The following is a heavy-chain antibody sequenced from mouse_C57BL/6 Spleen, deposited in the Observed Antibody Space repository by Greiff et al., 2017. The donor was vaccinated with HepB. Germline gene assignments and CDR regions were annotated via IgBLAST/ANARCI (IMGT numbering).Heavy chain of an antibody. CDR3: ARDYWNWFAY. D-gene: IGHD1-1*02. CDR2: IDPSDSYT. V-gene: IGHV1-50*01. J-gene: IGHJ3*01. CDR1: GYTFTSYW. Sequence: QVQLQQPGAELVKPGASVKLSCKASGYTFTSYWMQWVKQRPGQGLEWIGEIDPSDSYTNYNQKFKGKATLTVDTSSSTAYMQLSSLTSEDSAVYYCARDYWNWFAYWGQGTLVTVSA.